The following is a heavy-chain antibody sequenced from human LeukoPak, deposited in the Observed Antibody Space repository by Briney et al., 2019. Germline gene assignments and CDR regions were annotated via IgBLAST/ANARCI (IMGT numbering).Heavy chain of an antibody. CDR3: ARQGFYGGHVDY. Sequence: PSETLSLTCTVSGGSINSYYWSWIRQPPGKGLECIGHIYYTGSTYYKPSLESRVTISVDTAKNQISLKLSSVTAADTAVYYCARQGFYGGHVDYWGQGTLVTVSS. J-gene: IGHJ4*02. CDR2: IYYTGST. CDR1: GGSINSYY. D-gene: IGHD4-23*01. V-gene: IGHV4-59*01.